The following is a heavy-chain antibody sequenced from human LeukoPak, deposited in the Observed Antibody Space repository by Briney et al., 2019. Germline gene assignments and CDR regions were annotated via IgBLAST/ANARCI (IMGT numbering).Heavy chain of an antibody. J-gene: IGHJ5*02. V-gene: IGHV1-2*02. Sequence: GASVKVSCKASGYTFTGYYMHWVRQAPGQGLEWMGWINPNSGGTNYAQKLQGRVTMTRDTSISTAYMELSRLRSDDTAVYYCARDRKIVVVPAASNWFDPWGQGTLVTVSS. CDR2: INPNSGGT. CDR1: GYTFTGYY. CDR3: ARDRKIVVVPAASNWFDP. D-gene: IGHD2-2*01.